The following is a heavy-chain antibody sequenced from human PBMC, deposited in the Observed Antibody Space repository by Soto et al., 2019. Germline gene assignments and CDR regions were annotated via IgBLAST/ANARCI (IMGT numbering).Heavy chain of an antibody. Sequence: QVQLVQSGAEVKKPGASVKVSCKASGYTFTSYGISWVRQAPGQGLEWMGWISAYNGNTNYAQKLQGRVTMTTDTSTSAAYMELRSLRSDDTAVYYCARDRDGSGQYIRRWFDPWGQGTLVTVSS. CDR2: ISAYNGNT. J-gene: IGHJ5*02. D-gene: IGHD3-10*01. V-gene: IGHV1-18*01. CDR3: ARDRDGSGQYIRRWFDP. CDR1: GYTFTSYG.